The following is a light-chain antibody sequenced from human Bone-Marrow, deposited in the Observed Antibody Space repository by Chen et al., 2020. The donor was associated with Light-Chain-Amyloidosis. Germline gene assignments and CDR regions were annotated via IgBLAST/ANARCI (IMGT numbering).Light chain of an antibody. CDR2: DAS. V-gene: IGKV1-39*01. CDR3: QHSDSTPPT. J-gene: IGKJ1*01. Sequence: DIQMTQSPSSLSASVGDRVTITCRARQSISSYLNWYQQKPGKATKLLIYDASSLQSGVPSRFSGSGAGTDFTLTISSLQPEDFTTYYCQHSDSTPPTFGQGTKVEIK. CDR1: QSISSY.